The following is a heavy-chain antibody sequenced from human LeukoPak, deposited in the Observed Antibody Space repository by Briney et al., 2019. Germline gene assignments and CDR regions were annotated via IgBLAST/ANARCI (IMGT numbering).Heavy chain of an antibody. CDR2: INHSGST. CDR1: GGSISSYY. V-gene: IGHV4-34*01. CDR3: ARGSSSWSHANDY. J-gene: IGHJ4*02. D-gene: IGHD6-13*01. Sequence: SETLSLTRTVSGGSISSYYWSWIRQPPGKGLEWIGEINHSGSTNYNPSLKSRVTISVDTSKNQFSLKLSSVTAADTAVYYCARGSSSWSHANDYWGQGTLVTVSS.